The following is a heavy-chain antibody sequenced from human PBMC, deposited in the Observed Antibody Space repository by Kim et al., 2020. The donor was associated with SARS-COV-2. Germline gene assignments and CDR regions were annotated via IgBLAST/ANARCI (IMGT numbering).Heavy chain of an antibody. V-gene: IGHV1-24*01. CDR3: ATQTHSHIVVVTGNPHAFDI. Sequence: ASVKVSCKVSGYTLIESSMHWVRQAPGKGLEWMGGFDPVDGKTIYAQKFQGRVTMTEDTSTDTAYMELSSLRSEDTAVYYCATQTHSHIVVVTGNPHAFDIWGQGTMVTVSS. CDR1: GYTLIESS. J-gene: IGHJ3*02. CDR2: FDPVDGKT. D-gene: IGHD2-21*02.